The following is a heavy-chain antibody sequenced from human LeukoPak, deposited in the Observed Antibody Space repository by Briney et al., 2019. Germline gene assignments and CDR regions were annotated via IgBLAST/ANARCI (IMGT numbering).Heavy chain of an antibody. CDR2: ISGSGGST. V-gene: IGHV3-23*01. Sequence: GGSLRLSCAASGFTFSSYAMSWVRQAPGKGLEWVSAISGSGGSTYYADSVKGRFTISRDNAKNTLYLQMNSLRAEDTAVYYCARGYSYGYRIDYWGQGTLVTVSS. CDR3: ARGYSYGYRIDY. CDR1: GFTFSSYA. J-gene: IGHJ4*02. D-gene: IGHD5-18*01.